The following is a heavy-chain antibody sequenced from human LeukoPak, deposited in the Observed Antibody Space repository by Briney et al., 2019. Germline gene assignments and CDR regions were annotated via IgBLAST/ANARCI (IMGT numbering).Heavy chain of an antibody. CDR1: GFTFSSYS. J-gene: IGHJ4*02. Sequence: GGSLRLSCAASGFTFSSYSMNWVRQAPGKGLEWVSYFSTRSSTISYADSMKGRFAISRDNAKNSLYLQMNSLRDEDTAVYYCARDQDYGFDSWGQGTLVTASS. V-gene: IGHV3-48*02. CDR2: FSTRSSTI. D-gene: IGHD4-17*01. CDR3: ARDQDYGFDS.